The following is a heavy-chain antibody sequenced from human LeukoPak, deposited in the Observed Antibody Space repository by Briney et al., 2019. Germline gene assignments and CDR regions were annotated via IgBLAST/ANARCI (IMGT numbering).Heavy chain of an antibody. CDR1: GGSIRSGSYY. V-gene: IGHV4-61*02. Sequence: SETLSLTCTVSGGSIRSGSYYWSWIRRPAGKGLEWIGRIYTSGSTNYNPSLKRRVTISVDTSKNQFSLKLSSVTAADTAVYYCARAVGATSWFDPWGQGTLVTVSS. D-gene: IGHD1-26*01. CDR2: IYTSGST. J-gene: IGHJ5*02. CDR3: ARAVGATSWFDP.